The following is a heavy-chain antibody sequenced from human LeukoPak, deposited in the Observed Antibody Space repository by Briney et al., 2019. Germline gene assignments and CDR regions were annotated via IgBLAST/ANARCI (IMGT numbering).Heavy chain of an antibody. CDR2: IYYSGST. D-gene: IGHD3-10*01. V-gene: IGHV4-59*08. CDR1: GGSISSYY. Sequence: SETLSLTCTVSGGSISSYYWSWIRQPPGKGLEWIGYIYYSGSTNYNPSLESRVTISVDTSKNQFSLKLSSVTAADTAVYYCAGSPYTSGYYFDYWGQGTLVTVSS. CDR3: AGSPYTSGYYFDY. J-gene: IGHJ4*02.